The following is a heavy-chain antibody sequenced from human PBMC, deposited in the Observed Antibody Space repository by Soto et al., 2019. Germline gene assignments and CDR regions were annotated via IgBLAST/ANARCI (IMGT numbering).Heavy chain of an antibody. V-gene: IGHV1-2*02. CDR1: GYTFTGYY. Sequence: ASVKVSCKASGYTFTGYYMHWVRQAPGQGLEWMGWINPNSGGTNYAQKFQGRVTMTRDTSISTAYMELSRLRSDDTAVYYCARSKKTPYPYYFDYWGQGTLVTVSS. CDR2: INPNSGGT. CDR3: ARSKKTPYPYYFDY. J-gene: IGHJ4*02.